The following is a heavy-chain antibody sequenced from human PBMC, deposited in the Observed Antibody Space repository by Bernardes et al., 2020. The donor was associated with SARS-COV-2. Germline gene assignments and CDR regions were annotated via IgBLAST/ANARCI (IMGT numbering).Heavy chain of an antibody. D-gene: IGHD3-22*01. J-gene: IGHJ6*02. V-gene: IGHV1-2*02. Sequence: ASVKVSCKASGYTFTGYYIHWVRQAPGQGLEWMGWINPNSGGTNYAQKFQGRVTMTRDTSISTAYMELSRLRSDDTALYYCALPPTNYDRYGMDVWGQGTTVIVSS. CDR2: INPNSGGT. CDR3: ALPPTNYDRYGMDV. CDR1: GYTFTGYY.